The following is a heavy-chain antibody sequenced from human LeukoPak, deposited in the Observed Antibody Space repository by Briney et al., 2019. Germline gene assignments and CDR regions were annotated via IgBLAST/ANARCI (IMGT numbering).Heavy chain of an antibody. CDR2: INPSGGST. D-gene: IGHD3-16*01. J-gene: IGHJ4*02. Sequence: GASVKVSCKASGYTFSSYYIHWVRQAPGQGLEWMGIINPSGGSTSYPQNFQDRVTLTRDMSTSTVYMELSSLRSEDMAVYYCARDRLTDYPTPYFDYWGQGTLVTVSS. CDR1: GYTFSSYY. CDR3: ARDRLTDYPTPYFDY. V-gene: IGHV1-46*01.